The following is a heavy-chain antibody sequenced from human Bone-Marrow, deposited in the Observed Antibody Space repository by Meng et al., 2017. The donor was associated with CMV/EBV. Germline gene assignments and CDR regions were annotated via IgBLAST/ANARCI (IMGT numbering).Heavy chain of an antibody. J-gene: IGHJ6*02. Sequence: SVKVSCKASGGTFSSYAISWVRQAPGQGLEWMGGIIPILGIANYAQKFQGRVTITADKSTSTAYMELSSLRSEDTAVYYCARDTGDCSSTSCYTWRDHYYYGMDVWGQGTTVTVSS. V-gene: IGHV1-69*10. CDR2: IIPILGIA. D-gene: IGHD2-2*02. CDR3: ARDTGDCSSTSCYTWRDHYYYGMDV. CDR1: GGTFSSYA.